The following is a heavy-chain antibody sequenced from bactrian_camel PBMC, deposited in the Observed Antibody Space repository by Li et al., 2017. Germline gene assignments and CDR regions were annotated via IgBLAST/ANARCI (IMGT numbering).Heavy chain of an antibody. Sequence: VQLVESGGGLVQPGGSLRLSCAASGFTFSGYAMAWVRQAPGKGLEWVSSISSLGALTYYADSVKGRFTISTDNAKNTLYLQLNSLKTEDTAMYYCGAGVPGFWFGYWGQGTQVTVS. J-gene: IGHJ6*01. V-gene: IGHV3S31*01. CDR3: GAGVPGFWFGY. CDR1: GFTFSGYA. CDR2: ISSLGALT. D-gene: IGHD5*01.